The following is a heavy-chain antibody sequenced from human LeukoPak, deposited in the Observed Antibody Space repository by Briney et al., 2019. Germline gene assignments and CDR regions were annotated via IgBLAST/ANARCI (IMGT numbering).Heavy chain of an antibody. J-gene: IGHJ5*02. CDR2: IYYSGST. Sequence: PSETLSLTCAVYGGSFSGYYWSWIRQPPGKGLGWIGSIYYSGSTYYNPSLKSRVTISVDTSKNQFSLKLSSVTAADTAVYYCARTEYYDILTGWYNWFDPWGQGTLVTVSS. CDR1: GGSFSGYY. V-gene: IGHV4-34*01. D-gene: IGHD3-9*01. CDR3: ARTEYYDILTGWYNWFDP.